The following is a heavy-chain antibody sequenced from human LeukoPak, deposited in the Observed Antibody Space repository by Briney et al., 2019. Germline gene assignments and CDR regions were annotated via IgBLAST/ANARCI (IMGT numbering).Heavy chain of an antibody. J-gene: IGHJ5*02. Sequence: GGSLRLSCAASGFTFSSYWVSWVRQAPGKGLEWVANIKQDGSEKYYVDSVKGRFTISRDNAKNSLYLQMNSLRAEDTAVYYCARDDRGNWFDPWGQGTLVTVSS. D-gene: IGHD3-10*01. CDR2: IKQDGSEK. CDR1: GFTFSSYW. CDR3: ARDDRGNWFDP. V-gene: IGHV3-7*01.